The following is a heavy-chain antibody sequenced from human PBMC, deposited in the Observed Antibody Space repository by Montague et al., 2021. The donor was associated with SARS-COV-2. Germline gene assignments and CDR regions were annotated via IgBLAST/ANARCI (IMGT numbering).Heavy chain of an antibody. D-gene: IGHD2-21*02. CDR2: INEDGSQK. CDR3: TALRRTDPFDY. CDR1: GFTFTTHW. V-gene: IGHV3-7*01. J-gene: IGHJ4*02. Sequence: SLRLSCAASGFTFTTHWMNWVRQAPGKGLEWVANINEDGSQKYHIDSVKGRFTISRDNARNSLFLQMTGLRAEDTAVYYCTALRRTDPFDYWGQGNLVTVSS.